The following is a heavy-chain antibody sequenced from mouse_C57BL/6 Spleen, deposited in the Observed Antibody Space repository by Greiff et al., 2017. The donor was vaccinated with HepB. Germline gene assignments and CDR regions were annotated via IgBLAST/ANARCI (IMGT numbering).Heavy chain of an antibody. CDR2: IHPNSGST. CDR3: AREGLGGTDY. Sequence: QVQLQQPGAELVKPGASVKLSCKASGYTFTSYWMHWVKQRPGQGLEWIGMIHPNSGSTNYNEKFKSKATLTVDKSSSTAYMQLCSLTSEDSAVYYCAREGLGGTDYWGQGTTLTVSS. CDR1: GYTFTSYW. V-gene: IGHV1-64*01. D-gene: IGHD3-3*01. J-gene: IGHJ2*01.